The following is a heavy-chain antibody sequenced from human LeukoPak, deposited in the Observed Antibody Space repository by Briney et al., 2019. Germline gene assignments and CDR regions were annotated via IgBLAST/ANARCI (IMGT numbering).Heavy chain of an antibody. CDR1: GGSISSSNW. D-gene: IGHD5-12*01. CDR3: ARVGGWYSGYEYYFDY. J-gene: IGHJ4*02. Sequence: PSGTLSLTCAVPGGSISSSNWWSWVRQPPGKGLEWIGYIYYSGSTNYNPSLKSRVTISVDTSKNQFSLKLSSVTAADTAVYYCARVGGWYSGYEYYFDYWGQGTLVTVSP. V-gene: IGHV4-4*02. CDR2: IYYSGST.